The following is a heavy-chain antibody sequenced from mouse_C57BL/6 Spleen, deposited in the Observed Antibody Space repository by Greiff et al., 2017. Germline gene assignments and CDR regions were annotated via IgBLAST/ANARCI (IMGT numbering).Heavy chain of an antibody. V-gene: IGHV5-4*01. CDR3: ARETVVATGFDY. CDR1: GFTFSSYA. CDR2: ISDGGSYT. D-gene: IGHD1-1*01. J-gene: IGHJ2*01. Sequence: VQLVESGGGLVKPGGSLKLSCAASGFTFSSYAMSWVRQTPEKRLEWVATISDGGSYTYYPDNVKGRFTISRDNAKNNLYLQMSHLKSEDTAMYYCARETVVATGFDYWGQGTTLTVSS.